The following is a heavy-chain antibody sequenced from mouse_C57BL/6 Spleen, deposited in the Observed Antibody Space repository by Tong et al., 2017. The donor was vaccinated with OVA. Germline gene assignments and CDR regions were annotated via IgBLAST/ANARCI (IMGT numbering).Heavy chain of an antibody. CDR1: EYEFPSHD. Sequence: EVQLQESGGGLVQPGESLKLSCESNEYEFPSHDMSWVRKTPEKRLELVAAINSDGGSTYYPDSVKGRFTISRDNAKNTLYLQMSSLRSEDTALYYCARHEKYGNYWYFDVWGAGTTVTVSS. J-gene: IGHJ1*01. D-gene: IGHD2-10*02. CDR2: INSDGGST. CDR3: ARHEKYGNYWYFDV. V-gene: IGHV5-2*01.